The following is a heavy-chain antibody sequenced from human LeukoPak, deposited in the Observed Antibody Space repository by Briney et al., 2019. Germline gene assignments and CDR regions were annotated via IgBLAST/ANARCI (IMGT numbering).Heavy chain of an antibody. CDR1: GFTFSSYE. V-gene: IGHV3-48*03. J-gene: IGHJ2*01. D-gene: IGHD1-26*01. CDR3: ARSLGDWYFDL. Sequence: PGGSLRLSWAASGFTFSSYEMNWVRQAPGKGLEWVSYISSSGSTIYYADSVKGRFTISRDNAKNSLYLQMNSLRAEDTAVYYCARSLGDWYFDLWGRGTLVTVSS. CDR2: ISSSGSTI.